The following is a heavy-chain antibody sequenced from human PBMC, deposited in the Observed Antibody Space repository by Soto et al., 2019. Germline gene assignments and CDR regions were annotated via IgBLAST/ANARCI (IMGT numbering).Heavy chain of an antibody. CDR2: ISSDGSRK. J-gene: IGHJ5*02. V-gene: IGHV3-30*18. CDR3: GKAPRMGSSWYVGS. CDR1: GFTFSTSA. D-gene: IGHD6-13*01. Sequence: GGSLRLSCAGSGFTFSTSAIHWVRQAPGKGLEWVAIISSDGSRKYYTDSVKGRFTISRDNAENRLYLQMNSLRVEDTVFYYCGKAPRMGSSWYVGSWGLGTLVTVSS.